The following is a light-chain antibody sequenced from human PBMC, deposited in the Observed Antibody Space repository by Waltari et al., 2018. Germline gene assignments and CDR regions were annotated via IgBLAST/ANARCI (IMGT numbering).Light chain of an antibody. V-gene: IGLV1-51*01. J-gene: IGLJ3*02. CDR1: SSNIGSSF. CDR3: GTWDTSLNTWV. Sequence: QSVLTQPPSVSAAPGQTVTISCSGTSSNIGSSFVSWSQQFPGTAPNLLIHVTEERPSGFPDRFSGSKSGTSATLGITGLQTGDEADYYCGTWDTSLNTWVFGGGTKLTVL. CDR2: VTE.